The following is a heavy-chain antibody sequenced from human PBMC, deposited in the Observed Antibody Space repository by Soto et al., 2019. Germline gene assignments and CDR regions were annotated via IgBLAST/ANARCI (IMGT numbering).Heavy chain of an antibody. D-gene: IGHD3-16*01. J-gene: IGHJ5*02. Sequence: PGGSLRLSCAASGFTFSSYWMHWVRQAPGKGLVWVSRINSDGSSTSYADSVKGRFTISRDNAKNTLYLQMNSLRAEDTAVYYCARAPSLRYVWFDPWGQGTLVTVSS. CDR3: ARAPSLRYVWFDP. CDR1: GFTFSSYW. V-gene: IGHV3-74*01. CDR2: INSDGSST.